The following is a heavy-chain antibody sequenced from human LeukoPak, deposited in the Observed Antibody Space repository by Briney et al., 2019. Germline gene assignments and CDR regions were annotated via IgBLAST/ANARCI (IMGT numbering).Heavy chain of an antibody. CDR2: IYYSGST. Sequence: SETLSLAXTVSGGSISSSSYYWGWIRQPPGKGLEWIGSIYYSGSTYYNPSLKSRVTISVDTSKNQFSLKLSSVTAADTAVYYCARHGKVLLWFGESPLDYWGQGTLVTVSS. V-gene: IGHV4-39*01. J-gene: IGHJ4*02. D-gene: IGHD3-10*01. CDR1: GGSISSSSYY. CDR3: ARHGKVLLWFGESPLDY.